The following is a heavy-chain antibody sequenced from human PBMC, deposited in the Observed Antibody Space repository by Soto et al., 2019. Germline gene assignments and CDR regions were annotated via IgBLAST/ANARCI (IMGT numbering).Heavy chain of an antibody. Sequence: PGESLKISCTGFGYTFTTFWISWVRQMPGRGLEWMGRIDPRDSYTNYSPSFQGHVTISVDKSISTAYLQWGSLKASDTATYYCARLYCTSSTCDSWFDPWGQGXLVTVYS. V-gene: IGHV5-10-1*01. CDR3: ARLYCTSSTCDSWFDP. J-gene: IGHJ5*02. CDR1: GYTFTTFW. CDR2: IDPRDSYT. D-gene: IGHD2-2*01.